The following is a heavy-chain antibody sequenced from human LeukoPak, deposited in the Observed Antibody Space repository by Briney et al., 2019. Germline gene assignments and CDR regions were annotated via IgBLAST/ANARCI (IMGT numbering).Heavy chain of an antibody. Sequence: ASVKVSCKVSGYTLTELSMHWVRQAPGKGLEWMGGFDPEDGETIYAQKFQGRVTMTEDTSTDTAYMELSSLRSEDTAVYYCARDHTESGSYYSPPFDYWGQGTLVTVSS. CDR1: GYTLTELS. D-gene: IGHD1-26*01. J-gene: IGHJ4*02. V-gene: IGHV1-24*01. CDR2: FDPEDGET. CDR3: ARDHTESGSYYSPPFDY.